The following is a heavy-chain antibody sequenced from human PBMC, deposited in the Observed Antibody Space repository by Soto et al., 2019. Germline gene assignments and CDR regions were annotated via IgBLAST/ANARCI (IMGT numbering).Heavy chain of an antibody. D-gene: IGHD3-10*01. CDR2: IYYSGST. J-gene: IGHJ4*02. V-gene: IGHV4-59*01. CDR1: GGSISSYY. CDR3: ARMVLWFGELFYFDY. Sequence: SETLSLTCTVSGGSISSYYWSWIRQPPGKGLKWIGYIYYSGSTNYNPSLKSRVNISVDTSKNQFSLKLSSVTAADTAVYYCARMVLWFGELFYFDYWGQGTLVTVSS.